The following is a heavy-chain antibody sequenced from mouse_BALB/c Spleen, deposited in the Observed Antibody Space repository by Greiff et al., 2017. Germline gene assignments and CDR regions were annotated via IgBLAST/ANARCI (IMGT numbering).Heavy chain of an antibody. CDR1: GYTFTSYY. CDR2: IYPGDGST. J-gene: IGHJ3*01. D-gene: IGHD2-3*01. Sequence: VQVVESGPELVKPGASVKMSCKASGYTFTSYYIHWVKQRPGQGLEWIGWIYPGDGSTKYNEKFKGKTTLTADKSSSTAYMLLSSLTSEDSAIYFCARNDGWFAYWGQGTLVTVSA. CDR3: ARNDGWFAY. V-gene: IGHV1S56*01.